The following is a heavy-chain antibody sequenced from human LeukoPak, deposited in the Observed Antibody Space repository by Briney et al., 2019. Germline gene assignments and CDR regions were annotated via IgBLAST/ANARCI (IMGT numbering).Heavy chain of an antibody. CDR1: GYTFTGYY. CDR2: INPSGGST. D-gene: IGHD3-22*01. CDR3: ARDTYYYDSSGFPDY. J-gene: IGHJ4*02. V-gene: IGHV1-46*01. Sequence: ASVKVSCKASGYTFTGYYMHWVRQAPGQGLEWMGIINPSGGSTSYAQKFQGRVTMTRDTSTSTVYMELSSLRSEDTAVYYCARDTYYYDSSGFPDYWGQGTLVTVSS.